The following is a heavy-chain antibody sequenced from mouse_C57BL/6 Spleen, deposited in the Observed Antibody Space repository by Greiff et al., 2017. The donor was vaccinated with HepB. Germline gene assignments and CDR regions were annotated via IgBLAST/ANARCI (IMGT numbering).Heavy chain of an antibody. CDR2: INPYNGGT. D-gene: IGHD2-4*01. Sequence: EVQLQESGPVLVKPGASVKMSCKASGYTFTDYYMNWVKQSDGKSLEWIGVINPYNGGTSYNQKFKGKATLTVDKSSSTAYMELNSLTSEDSAVYYCARGDYGMGYWGQGASVPVSS. CDR3: ARGDYGMGY. CDR1: GYTFTDYY. V-gene: IGHV1-19*01. J-gene: IGHJ4*01.